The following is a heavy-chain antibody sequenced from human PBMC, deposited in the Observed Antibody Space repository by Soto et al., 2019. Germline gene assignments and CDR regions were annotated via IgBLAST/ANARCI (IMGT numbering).Heavy chain of an antibody. J-gene: IGHJ5*02. CDR1: GGSFSGYY. D-gene: IGHD6-13*01. CDR3: ARGRYTSSSGGRWFDP. CDR2: INHSGST. V-gene: IGHV4-34*01. Sequence: SETLSLTCAVCGGSFSGYYWSWIRQPPGKGLEWIGEINHSGSTNYNPSLKSRVTISVDTSKNQFSLKLSSVTAADTAVYYGARGRYTSSSGGRWFDPWGQGTLVT.